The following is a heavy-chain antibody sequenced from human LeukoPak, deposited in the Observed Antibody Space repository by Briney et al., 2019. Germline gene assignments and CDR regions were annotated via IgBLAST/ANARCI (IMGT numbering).Heavy chain of an antibody. D-gene: IGHD6-13*01. CDR2: IYYSGST. CDR3: ARVYSSSLYRRGEVYYYYYMDV. V-gene: IGHV4-59*11. CDR1: GGSISSHY. Sequence: SETLSLTCTVSGGSISSHYWSWIRQPPGKGLEWIGYIYYSGSTNYNPSLKSRVTISVDTSKNQFSLKLSSVTAADTAVYYCARVYSSSLYRRGEVYYYYYMDVWGKGTTVTVSS. J-gene: IGHJ6*03.